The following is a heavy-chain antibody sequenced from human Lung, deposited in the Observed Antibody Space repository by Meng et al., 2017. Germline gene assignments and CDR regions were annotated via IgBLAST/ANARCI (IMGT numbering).Heavy chain of an antibody. V-gene: IGHV1-2*06. CDR2: INPKRGDT. Sequence: LGRVGVELKKPGAPWKVSWRPFGYNCPYNYILGVRLAPGQGLEGMGRINPKRGDTHYAQKFQARVTMTGDTSISTAYMELSGLRSDDTAMYYCARDAEISAAGKLFGDYWGQGTLVTVSS. J-gene: IGHJ4*02. CDR3: ARDAEISAAGKLFGDY. D-gene: IGHD6-25*01. CDR1: GYNCPYNY.